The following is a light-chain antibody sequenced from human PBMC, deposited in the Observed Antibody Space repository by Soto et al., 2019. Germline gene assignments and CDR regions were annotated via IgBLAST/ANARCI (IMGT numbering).Light chain of an antibody. CDR3: QQYGSSPIT. J-gene: IGKJ5*01. CDR1: QSISTNY. V-gene: IGKV3-20*01. Sequence: EIVLTQSPGTLSLTPGERATLSCRASQSISTNYVAWYQQKPGQAPRLLIYGASSRATGIPDRFSGSGSGTDFTLTISRLEPEDFAVYYCQQYGSSPITFGQGTRLEVK. CDR2: GAS.